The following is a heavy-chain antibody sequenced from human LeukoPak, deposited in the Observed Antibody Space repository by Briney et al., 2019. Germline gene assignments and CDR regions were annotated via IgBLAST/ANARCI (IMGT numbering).Heavy chain of an antibody. Sequence: GGSLRLSCTASGFSFSSYWMHWVRQAPGKGLVWVSYVNNDGRETAHADSVKGRFTISRDNARNTVFLQMNSLRADDTAVYYCARGTGVLDPWGQGTLVIVSS. CDR1: GFSFSSYW. J-gene: IGHJ5*02. D-gene: IGHD3/OR15-3a*01. CDR3: ARGTGVLDP. V-gene: IGHV3-74*01. CDR2: VNNDGRET.